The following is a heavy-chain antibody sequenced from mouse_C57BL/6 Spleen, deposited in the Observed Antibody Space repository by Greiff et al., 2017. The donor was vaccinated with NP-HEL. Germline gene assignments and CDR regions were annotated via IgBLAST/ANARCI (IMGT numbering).Heavy chain of an antibody. J-gene: IGHJ2*01. CDR3: ARYDGYSYFDY. CDR2: INPYNGGT. CDR1: GYTFTDYY. D-gene: IGHD2-3*01. V-gene: IGHV1-19*01. Sequence: VQLQQSGPELVKPGASVKISCKASGYTFTDYYMNWVKQSHGKSLEWIGVINPYNGGTSYNQKFKGKATLTVDKSSSTAYMELNSLTSEDSAVYYCARYDGYSYFDYWGQGTTLTVSS.